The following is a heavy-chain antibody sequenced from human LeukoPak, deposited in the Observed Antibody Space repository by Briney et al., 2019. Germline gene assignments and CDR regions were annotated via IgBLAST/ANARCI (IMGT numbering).Heavy chain of an antibody. Sequence: PGGSLRLSCAASGFTFSTYAMHWVRQAPGKGLEWVAVISYDGSSKYYADSVKGRFTISRDNSKNTLYLQMNSLRAEDTAVYYCAKDRELYGDYGFDYWGQGTLVTVSS. CDR3: AKDRELYGDYGFDY. CDR2: ISYDGSSK. V-gene: IGHV3-30*04. J-gene: IGHJ4*02. CDR1: GFTFSTYA. D-gene: IGHD4-17*01.